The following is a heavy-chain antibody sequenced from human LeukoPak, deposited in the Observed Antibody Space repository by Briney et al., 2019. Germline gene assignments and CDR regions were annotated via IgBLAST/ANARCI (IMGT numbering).Heavy chain of an antibody. J-gene: IGHJ4*02. CDR3: ARDFRAYYYDSSGHYPFDY. CDR1: GYTFTSYG. D-gene: IGHD3-22*01. Sequence: ASVKVSCKASGYTFTSYGISWVRQAPGQGLEWMGWISAYNRNTNYAQKLQGRVTMTTDTSTSTAYMELRSLRSDDTAVYYCARDFRAYYYDSSGHYPFDYWGQGTLVTVSS. CDR2: ISAYNRNT. V-gene: IGHV1-18*01.